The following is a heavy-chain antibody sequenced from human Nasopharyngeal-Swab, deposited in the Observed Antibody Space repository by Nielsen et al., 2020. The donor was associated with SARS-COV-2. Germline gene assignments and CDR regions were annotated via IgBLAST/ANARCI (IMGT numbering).Heavy chain of an antibody. CDR1: GFTFCDYA. V-gene: IGHV3-49*03. Sequence: GVSLQISCAASGFTFCDYAMSWFRQAPGKGLEWVVFIRSKAYGGTTEYAASVKGRFTISRDDSKSIAYLQMNSLKTEDTAVYYCTRDRPGVPDIVVVVAATPGFYYYGMDVWGQGTTVTVSS. D-gene: IGHD2-15*01. CDR3: TRDRPGVPDIVVVVAATPGFYYYGMDV. CDR2: IRSKAYGGTT. J-gene: IGHJ6*02.